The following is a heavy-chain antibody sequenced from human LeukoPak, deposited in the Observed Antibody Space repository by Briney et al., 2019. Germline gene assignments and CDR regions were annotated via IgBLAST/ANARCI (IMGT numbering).Heavy chain of an antibody. Sequence: SETLSLTCTVSGGSISSYYWSWIRQPAGKGLEWIGRIYTSGSTNYNPPLKSRVTMSVDTSKNQFSLKLSSVTAADTAVYYCARHVLDQDYYYMDVWGKGTTVTVSS. CDR3: ARHVLDQDYYYMDV. V-gene: IGHV4-4*07. CDR1: GGSISSYY. CDR2: IYTSGST. D-gene: IGHD2-8*01. J-gene: IGHJ6*03.